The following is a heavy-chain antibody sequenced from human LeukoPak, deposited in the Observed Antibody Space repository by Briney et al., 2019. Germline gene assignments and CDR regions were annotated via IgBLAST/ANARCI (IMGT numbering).Heavy chain of an antibody. D-gene: IGHD3-3*01. Sequence: PSETLSLTCTVPRGSISSYYWSWIRQPPGKGLEWIGYIDNSGNTNSNPSLKSRVTMSVDTSKNQFSLKLSSVIAADPAVYYCARGRITIFGVVIPHFDNWGQGTLVTVSS. CDR2: IDNSGNT. J-gene: IGHJ4*02. CDR3: ARGRITIFGVVIPHFDN. V-gene: IGHV4-59*01. CDR1: RGSISSYY.